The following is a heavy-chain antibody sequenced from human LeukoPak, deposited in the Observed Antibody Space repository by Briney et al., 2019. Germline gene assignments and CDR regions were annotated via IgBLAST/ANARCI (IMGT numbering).Heavy chain of an antibody. Sequence: GGSLRLSCAASGFTVSSNYMSWVRQAPGKGLEWVSYISSSGRTIYYADSVKGRFTISRDNAKNSLYLQMNSLRAEDTAVYYCARRGYSYGPYYYYYYMDVWGKGTTVTISS. D-gene: IGHD5-18*01. CDR2: ISSSGRTI. CDR3: ARRGYSYGPYYYYYYMDV. CDR1: GFTVSSNY. V-gene: IGHV3-11*04. J-gene: IGHJ6*03.